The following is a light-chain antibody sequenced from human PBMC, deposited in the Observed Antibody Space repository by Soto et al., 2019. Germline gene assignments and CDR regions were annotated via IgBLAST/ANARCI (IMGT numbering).Light chain of an antibody. V-gene: IGLV2-23*02. CDR1: SSDVGSSNL. J-gene: IGLJ1*01. CDR2: EVS. Sequence: QSVLTQPASVSGSPGQSITFSCTGTSSDVGSSNLVSWYQQHPGKAPKLLIYEVSKRPSGVSNRFSGSKSGNTASLTISGLQAEDEADCYCCSYAGSSTHVFGTGTKLTVL. CDR3: CSYAGSSTHV.